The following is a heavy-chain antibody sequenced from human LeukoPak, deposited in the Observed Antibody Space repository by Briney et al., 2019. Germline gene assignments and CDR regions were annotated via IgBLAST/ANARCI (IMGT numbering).Heavy chain of an antibody. V-gene: IGHV4-39*01. CDR1: GGSISSSSYY. CDR2: IYYSGST. CDR3: ARRGYDSSGSYRNY. Sequence: SETLSLTCTVSGGSISSSSYYWGWIRQPLGKGLEWIGSIYYSGSTYYNPSLKSRVTISVDTSKNQFSLKLSSVTAADAAVYYCARRGYDSSGSYRNYWGQGTLVTVSS. D-gene: IGHD3-22*01. J-gene: IGHJ4*02.